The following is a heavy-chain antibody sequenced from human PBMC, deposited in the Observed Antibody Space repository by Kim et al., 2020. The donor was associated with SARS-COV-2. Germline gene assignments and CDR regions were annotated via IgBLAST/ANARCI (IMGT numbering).Heavy chain of an antibody. Sequence: TNTADSVKRRFSIARDNAKTSLYLQMTSLRAEDTAVYYCARIAPGRFFDYWGQGTLVTVSS. CDR2: T. J-gene: IGHJ4*02. V-gene: IGHV3-11*06. CDR3: ARIAPGRFFDY.